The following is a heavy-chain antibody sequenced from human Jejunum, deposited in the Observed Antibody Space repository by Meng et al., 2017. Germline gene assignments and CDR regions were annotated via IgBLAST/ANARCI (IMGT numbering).Heavy chain of an antibody. D-gene: IGHD1-7*01. CDR2: IYHSGTT. Sequence: SETLSLTCIVSGYSISSGNFWGWIRQPPGKGLEWIGNIYHSGTTYYNPSLESRVTMSVDTSKNTFSLKLSSVTAADTALYYCAREEGELRAREEGEVRVCTLCSFDIWGQGTMVTVSS. CDR1: GYSISSGNF. J-gene: IGHJ3*02. CDR3: AREEGELRAREEGEVRVCTLCSFDI. V-gene: IGHV4-38-2*02.